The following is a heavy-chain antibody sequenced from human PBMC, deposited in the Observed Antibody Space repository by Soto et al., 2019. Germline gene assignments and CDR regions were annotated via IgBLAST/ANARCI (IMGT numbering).Heavy chain of an antibody. J-gene: IGHJ6*03. CDR1: AFTLRRYG. D-gene: IGHD6-13*01. Sequence: QVQLVESGGGAVQPGRSLRLSCTASAFTLRRYGMHWVRQAPGKGLEWVAVISHDGGNKYYADSVRGRFTISRDNSKNMIYLQMNSLRAEDTAVYYCAKDPASAAGTFFDYYYYMDVWGKGTTVTVSS. V-gene: IGHV3-30*18. CDR2: ISHDGGNK. CDR3: AKDPASAAGTFFDYYYYMDV.